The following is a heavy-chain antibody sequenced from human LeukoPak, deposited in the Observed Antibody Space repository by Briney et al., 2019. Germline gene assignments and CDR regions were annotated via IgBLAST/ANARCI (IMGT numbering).Heavy chain of an antibody. J-gene: IGHJ4*02. CDR2: IQYDETNK. D-gene: IGHD6-13*01. V-gene: IGHV3-30*02. CDR3: AKDSVAYSTTWLYYFDS. CDR1: GFTFSSYG. Sequence: PGGSLRLSCAASGFTFSSYGMHWVRQAPGKGLEWVTFIQYDETNKFYAASVKGRFTISRDNSKHTLHLQMNSLRAEDTAVYYCAKDSVAYSTTWLYYFDSWGQGTLVTVSS.